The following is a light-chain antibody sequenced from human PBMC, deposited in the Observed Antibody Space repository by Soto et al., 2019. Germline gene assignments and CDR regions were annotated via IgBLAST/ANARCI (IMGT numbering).Light chain of an antibody. V-gene: IGLV1-44*01. CDR2: SNN. CDR3: AAWDDTLNAWV. Sequence: QSALTQPASVSGSPGQSITISCTGTSSDVGGYNYVSWYQQFPGTAPKLLIYSNNLRPSGVPVRFSGSKSGTSGSLAISGLQSEDEADYYCAAWDDTLNAWVFGGGTKVTVL. CDR1: SSDVGGYNY. J-gene: IGLJ3*02.